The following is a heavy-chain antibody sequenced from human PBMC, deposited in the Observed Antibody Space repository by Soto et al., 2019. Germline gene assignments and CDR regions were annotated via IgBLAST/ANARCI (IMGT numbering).Heavy chain of an antibody. V-gene: IGHV4-30-2*01. D-gene: IGHD2-15*01. CDR3: ARERWGGGEFDN. Sequence: QLQLQESGSGLVTPSQTLSLTCTVSGGSVISDGYSWNWIRQPPGQGLEWIAYIYHSGITYYNPSLRSLVTISLAWSENQVSLKLTSVTAADTAVYYCARERWGGGEFDNWGQGTLVTVSS. CDR1: GGSVISDGYS. CDR2: IYHSGIT. J-gene: IGHJ4*02.